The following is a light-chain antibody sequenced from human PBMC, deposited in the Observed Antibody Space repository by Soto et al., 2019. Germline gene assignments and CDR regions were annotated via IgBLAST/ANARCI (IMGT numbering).Light chain of an antibody. CDR1: SSNIGTDY. CDR3: AAWDDSLSGSYV. J-gene: IGLJ1*01. CDR2: RND. V-gene: IGLV1-47*01. Sequence: QSVLAQPPSASGTPGQRVTMSCSGSSSNIGTDYVDWYQQLPGTAPKLLIYRNDQRPSGVPDRISGSKSGTSASLDISGLRFEDEAEYYCAAWDDSLSGSYVFGTGTKVTVL.